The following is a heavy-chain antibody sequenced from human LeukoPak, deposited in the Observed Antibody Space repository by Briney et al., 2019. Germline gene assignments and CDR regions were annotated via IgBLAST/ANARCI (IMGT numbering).Heavy chain of an antibody. J-gene: IGHJ6*03. CDR2: INPNSGGA. CDR3: AKLGRGTAWSDVPASVRLPDMYYYMDV. V-gene: IGHV1-2*02. CDR1: GYTFTGYY. D-gene: IGHD3-10*01. Sequence: ASVKVSCKASGYTFTGYYMHWVRQAPGQGLEWMGWINPNSGGANYAQKLQGRVTITRDTSITTAYMGLSRLRSADTAVYYCAKLGRGTAWSDVPASVRLPDMYYYMDVWGGGTTIIVSS.